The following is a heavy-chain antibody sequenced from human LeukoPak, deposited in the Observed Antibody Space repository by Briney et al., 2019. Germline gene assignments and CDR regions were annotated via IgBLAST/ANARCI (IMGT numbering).Heavy chain of an antibody. J-gene: IGHJ4*02. D-gene: IGHD3-16*01. V-gene: IGHV3-7*01. CDR3: ARDLIKGGIDY. CDR1: EFTFSSYW. CDR2: IKQDGSEK. Sequence: GGSLRLSCAASEFTFSSYWMSWVRQAPGKGLEWVANIKQDGSEKYYVDSVKGRFTISRDNAKNSLYLQMNSLRAEDTAVYYCARDLIKGGIDYWGQGTLVTVSS.